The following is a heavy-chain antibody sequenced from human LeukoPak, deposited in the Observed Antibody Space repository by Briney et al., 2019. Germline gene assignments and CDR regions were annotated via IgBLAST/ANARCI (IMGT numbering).Heavy chain of an antibody. V-gene: IGHV4-34*01. CDR2: INHSGST. D-gene: IGHD3-10*01. Sequence: SETLSLTCAVYGGSFSSYYWSWIRQPPGKGLEWIGEINHSGSTNYNPSLKSRVTISVDTSKNQFSLKLSSVTAADTAVYYCATTPYGSGSYYLTEYFDYWGQGTLVTVSS. CDR1: GGSFSSYY. CDR3: ATTPYGSGSYYLTEYFDY. J-gene: IGHJ4*02.